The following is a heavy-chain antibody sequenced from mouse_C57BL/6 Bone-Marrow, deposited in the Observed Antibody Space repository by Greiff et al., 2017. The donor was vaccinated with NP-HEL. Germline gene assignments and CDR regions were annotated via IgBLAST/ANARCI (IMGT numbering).Heavy chain of an antibody. CDR2: IYPRSGNT. Sequence: QVQLQQSGAELARPGASVKLSCKASGYTFTSYGISWVKQRTGQGLEWIGEIYPRSGNTYYNEKFKGKATLTADTSSSTAYMELRSLTSEDSAVYFCASPGIYYDYDVGFDYWGQGTTLTVSS. V-gene: IGHV1-81*01. D-gene: IGHD2-4*01. J-gene: IGHJ2*01. CDR3: ASPGIYYDYDVGFDY. CDR1: GYTFTSYG.